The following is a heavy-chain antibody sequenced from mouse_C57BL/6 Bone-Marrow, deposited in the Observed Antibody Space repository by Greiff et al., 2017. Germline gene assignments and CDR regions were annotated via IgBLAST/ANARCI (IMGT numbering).Heavy chain of an antibody. CDR3: TIDYYDSSYPHWYVDV. V-gene: IGHV1-15*01. CDR1: GYTFTDYE. D-gene: IGHD1-1*01. Sequence: QVQLKESGAELVRPGASVTLSCKASGYTFTDYEMHWVKQTPVHGLEWIGAIDPATGGTAYNQKFKGKAILTADKSSSTAYMELRSLTSEDSAVYYCTIDYYDSSYPHWYVDVWGTGTTVTVAS. CDR2: IDPATGGT. J-gene: IGHJ1*03.